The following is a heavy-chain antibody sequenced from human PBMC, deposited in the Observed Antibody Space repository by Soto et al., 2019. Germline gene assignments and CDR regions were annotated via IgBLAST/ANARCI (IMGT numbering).Heavy chain of an antibody. V-gene: IGHV3-13*01. J-gene: IGHJ4*02. CDR2: IGTAGDT. D-gene: IGHD6-6*01. Sequence: PXESLLLSCAASGFTFSSYDMHWVRQATGKGLEWVSAIGTAGDTYYPGSVKGRFTISRENAKNSLYLQMNSLRAGDTAVYYCARVKYSSSSTGYYFDYWGQGTLVTVS. CDR3: ARVKYSSSSTGYYFDY. CDR1: GFTFSSYD.